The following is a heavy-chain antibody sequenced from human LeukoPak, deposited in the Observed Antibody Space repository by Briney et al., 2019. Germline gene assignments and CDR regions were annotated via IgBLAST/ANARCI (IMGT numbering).Heavy chain of an antibody. J-gene: IGHJ4*02. CDR2: ISNSGGST. CDR3: AKDGFVPPPHSRRSGRPYYFDY. D-gene: IGHD3-22*01. V-gene: IGHV3-23*01. CDR1: GFTFSHHG. Sequence: PGGSLRLSCAASGFTFSHHGMHWVRQAPGKGLEWVSTISNSGGSTYYVDSVKGRFTISRDNSKNTLYLQMNSLRAEDTAVYYCAKDGFVPPPHSRRSGRPYYFDYWGQGTLVTVSS.